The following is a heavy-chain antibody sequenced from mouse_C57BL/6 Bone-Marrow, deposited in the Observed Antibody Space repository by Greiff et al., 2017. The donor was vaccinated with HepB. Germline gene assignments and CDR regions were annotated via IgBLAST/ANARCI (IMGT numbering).Heavy chain of an antibody. D-gene: IGHD3-2*02. V-gene: IGHV2-6*01. Sequence: VQLQQSGPGLVAPSQSLSITCTVSGFSLTSYGVDWVRQSPGKGLEWLGVIWGVGSTNYNSALKSRLSISKDNSKSQVFLKMNSLQTDDTAMYYCACVSTAQGLWGQGTLVTVSA. J-gene: IGHJ3*01. CDR2: IWGVGST. CDR1: GFSLTSYG. CDR3: ACVSTAQGL.